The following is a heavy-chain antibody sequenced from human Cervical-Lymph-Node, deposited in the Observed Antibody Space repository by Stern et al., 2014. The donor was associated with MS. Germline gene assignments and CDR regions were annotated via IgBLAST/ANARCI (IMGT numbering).Heavy chain of an antibody. CDR3: AKDPRGIFGVVIPYFDF. J-gene: IGHJ4*02. CDR2: ISSDGTNK. Sequence: VQLEESGGGVVQPGRSLRLTCVASGLTLSGSGMHWVRQAPGNGLEWVAVISSDGTNKYYAASVKSRFTIARDNSKNTLYLQMDSLTAEDTALYYCAKDPRGIFGVVIPYFDFWGQGTQVTVSP. D-gene: IGHD3-3*01. CDR1: GLTLSGSG. V-gene: IGHV3-30*18.